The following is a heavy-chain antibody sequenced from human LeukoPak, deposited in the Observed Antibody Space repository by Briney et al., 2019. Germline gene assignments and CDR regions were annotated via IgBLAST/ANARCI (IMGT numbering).Heavy chain of an antibody. CDR1: GYTFTSYA. Sequence: ASVKVPCKASGYTFTSYAMHWVRQAPGQRLEWMGWINAGNGNTKYSQKFQGRVTITRDTSASTAYMELSSLRSEDTAVYYCARSLRTIYCSGGSCEPPRVFHRVAYYFDYWGQGTLVTVSS. J-gene: IGHJ4*02. CDR2: INAGNGNT. CDR3: ARSLRTIYCSGGSCEPPRVFHRVAYYFDY. V-gene: IGHV1-3*01. D-gene: IGHD2-15*01.